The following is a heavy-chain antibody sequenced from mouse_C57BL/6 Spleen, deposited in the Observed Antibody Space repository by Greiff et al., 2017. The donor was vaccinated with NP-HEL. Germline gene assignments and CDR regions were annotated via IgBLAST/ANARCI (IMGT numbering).Heavy chain of an antibody. V-gene: IGHV1-80*01. CDR2: IYPGDGDT. Sequence: QVQLKESGAELVKPGASVKISCKASGYAFSGYWMNWVKQRPGKGLEWIGQIYPGDGDTNYNGKFKGKATLTADKSSSTAYMQLSSLTSEDSAVYCCARYDGTGDWFAYWGQGTLVTVSA. CDR3: ARYDGTGDWFAY. D-gene: IGHD2-3*01. CDR1: GYAFSGYW. J-gene: IGHJ3*01.